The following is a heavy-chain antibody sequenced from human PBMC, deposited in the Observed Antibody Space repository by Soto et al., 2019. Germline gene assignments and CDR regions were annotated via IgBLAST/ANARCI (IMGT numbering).Heavy chain of an antibody. D-gene: IGHD6-13*01. J-gene: IGHJ4*02. V-gene: IGHV3-9*01. CDR1: GFRFDDYA. CDR3: TRDDQGIATSRTPILGS. CDR2: IIWNSEAI. Sequence: EVRLEESGGRLVQAGTSLRLSCRASGFRFDDYAMHWVRQAPGKGLEWVAGIIWNSEAIDYAESVRGRFTISRDNAENSDLLQMDSLSPEDTALYYCTRDDQGIATSRTPILGSWGQGTPVTVSS.